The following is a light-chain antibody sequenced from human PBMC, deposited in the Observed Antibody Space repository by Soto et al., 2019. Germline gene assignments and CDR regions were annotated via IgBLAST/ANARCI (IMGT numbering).Light chain of an antibody. CDR1: QSISSSD. CDR3: QQYNNWPPAWT. J-gene: IGKJ1*01. Sequence: EIVLTQSPGTLSLSPGERATLSCRASQSISSSDLAWYQHRPGQAPRLLIYGASTRATGIPARFSGSGSGTQFTLTISSLQSEDFAVYYCQQYNNWPPAWTFGQGTKVDIK. V-gene: IGKV3-15*01. CDR2: GAS.